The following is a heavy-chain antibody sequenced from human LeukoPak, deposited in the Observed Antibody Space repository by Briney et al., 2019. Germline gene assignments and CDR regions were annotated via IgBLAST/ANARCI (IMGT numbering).Heavy chain of an antibody. CDR2: IYTSGST. CDR3: ARVGPSGLIEKFYGDGRWGYYYYMDV. V-gene: IGHV4-61*02. D-gene: IGHD4-17*01. J-gene: IGHJ6*03. CDR1: GGSISSGSYY. Sequence: SETLSLTCTVSGGSISSGSYYWSWIRQPAGKGLEWIGRIYTSGSTNYNPSLKSRVTISVDTSKNQFSLKLSSVTAADTAVYYCARVGPSGLIEKFYGDGRWGYYYYMDVWGKGTTVTISS.